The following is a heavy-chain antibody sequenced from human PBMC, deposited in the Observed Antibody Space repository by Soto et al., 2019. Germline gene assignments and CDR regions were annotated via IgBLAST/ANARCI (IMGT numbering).Heavy chain of an antibody. V-gene: IGHV3-30-3*01. CDR1: GFTFSSYA. CDR3: AREGLNVDTAMVSDNWFDP. Sequence: GGSLRLSCAASGFTFSSYAMHWVRQAPGKGLEWVAVISYDGSNKYYADSVKGRFTISRDNSKNTLYLQMNSLRAEDTAVYYCAREGLNVDTAMVSDNWFDPWGQGTLVTVSS. D-gene: IGHD5-18*01. CDR2: ISYDGSNK. J-gene: IGHJ5*02.